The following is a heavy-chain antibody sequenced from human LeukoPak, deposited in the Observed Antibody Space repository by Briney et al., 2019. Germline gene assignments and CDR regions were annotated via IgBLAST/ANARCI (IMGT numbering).Heavy chain of an antibody. D-gene: IGHD3-22*01. CDR2: IIPIFGTA. CDR1: GGTFSSYT. CDR3: AREDYYDSSGYHDAFDI. J-gene: IGHJ3*02. V-gene: IGHV1-69*13. Sequence: GASVKVSCKASGGTFSSYTISWVRQAPGQGLEWMGGIIPIFGTANYAQKFQGRVTITADESTSTAYMELSSLRSEDTAVYYCAREDYYDSSGYHDAFDIWGQGTMVTVSS.